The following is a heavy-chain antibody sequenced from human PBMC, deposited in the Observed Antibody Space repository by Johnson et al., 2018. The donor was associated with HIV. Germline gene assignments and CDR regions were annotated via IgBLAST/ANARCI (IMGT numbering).Heavy chain of an antibody. CDR1: GFTFSSYA. CDR3: ARDRLLATIPLRKSWGDAFDI. Sequence: QVQLVESGGGVVQPGRSLRLSCAASGFTFSSYAMHWVRQAPGKGLEWVAVISSDGSNKYYADSVKGRFTISKAHSKNTRYLQMNSLRAEDTAVYYCARDRLLATIPLRKSWGDAFDIWGQGTMVTVSS. J-gene: IGHJ3*02. CDR2: ISSDGSNK. D-gene: IGHD5-12*01. V-gene: IGHV3-30*04.